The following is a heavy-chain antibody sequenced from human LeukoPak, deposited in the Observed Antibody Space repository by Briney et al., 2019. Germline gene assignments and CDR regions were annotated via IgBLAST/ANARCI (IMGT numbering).Heavy chain of an antibody. CDR2: IYTSGST. D-gene: IGHD2-21*01. CDR3: ARVARKGSIVDY. J-gene: IGHJ4*02. V-gene: IGHV4-61*02. CDR1: GGSIRSGSYY. Sequence: PSETLSLACTASGGSIRSGSYYSGWIRKPAGKGLEWIGRIYTSGSTNYNPSFKSRVTISVDTSKNQFSLKLSSVTAADTAVYYCARVARKGSIVDYWGQGTLVTVSS.